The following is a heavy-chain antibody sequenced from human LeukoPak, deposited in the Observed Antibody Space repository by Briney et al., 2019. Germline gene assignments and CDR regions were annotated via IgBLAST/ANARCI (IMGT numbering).Heavy chain of an antibody. D-gene: IGHD6-6*01. Sequence: PPETLSLTCTVSGDSIRSYYWSWIRQPPGKGLEWIGYIYTSGGTNYIPSLKGRVTISIDTSKNQFSLKLSSVTAADSAVYYCARLTRLSTSPDRYYLDYWGQGTLVTVSS. CDR3: ARLTRLSTSPDRYYLDY. CDR2: IYTSGGT. CDR1: GDSIRSYY. J-gene: IGHJ4*02. V-gene: IGHV4-4*09.